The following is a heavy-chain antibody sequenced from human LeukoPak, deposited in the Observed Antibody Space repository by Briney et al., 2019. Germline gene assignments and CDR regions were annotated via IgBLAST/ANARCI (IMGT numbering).Heavy chain of an antibody. Sequence: PSQTLSLTRTVSGGSISSGDYYWSWIRQPPGKGLEWIGYIYYSGSTYYNPSLKSRVTISVDTSKNQFSLKLSSVTAADTAVYYCASTNYDILTGYYHPCYFDYWGQGTLVTVSS. V-gene: IGHV4-30-4*01. CDR3: ASTNYDILTGYYHPCYFDY. CDR2: IYYSGST. CDR1: GGSISSGDYY. J-gene: IGHJ4*02. D-gene: IGHD3-9*01.